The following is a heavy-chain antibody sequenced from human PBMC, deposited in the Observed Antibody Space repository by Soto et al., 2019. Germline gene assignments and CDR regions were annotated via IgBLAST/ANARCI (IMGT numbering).Heavy chain of an antibody. CDR2: IKVEGTEK. CDR1: GFIFRDYW. CDR3: ARDEICEGVKCILGYCQQ. J-gene: IGHJ1*01. V-gene: IGHV3-7*03. Sequence: LVDSGGGLVQPGGSLRLSCAASGFIFRDYWMNWVRQAPGKGPEWVANIKVEGTEKNYVDSVKGRFTISRDNAKNSLCMQMNSLRVEDTAVYYCARDEICEGVKCILGYCQQWGQGTPVTVSS. D-gene: IGHD2-21*01.